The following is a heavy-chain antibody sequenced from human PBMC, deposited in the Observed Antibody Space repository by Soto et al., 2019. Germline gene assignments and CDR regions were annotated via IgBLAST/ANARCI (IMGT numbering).Heavy chain of an antibody. J-gene: IGHJ4*02. V-gene: IGHV1-69*13. CDR1: GGTFSSYA. CDR3: ASGSSSLLARFDY. CDR2: IIPIFGTA. D-gene: IGHD6-6*01. Sequence: GASVKVSFKASGGTFSSYAISWVRQAPGQGLEWMGGIIPIFGTANYAQKFQGRVTITADESTSTAYMELSSLRSEDTAVYYCASGSSSLLARFDYWGQGTLVTV.